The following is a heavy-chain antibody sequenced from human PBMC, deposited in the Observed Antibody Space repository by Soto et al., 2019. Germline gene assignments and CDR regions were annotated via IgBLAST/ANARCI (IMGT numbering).Heavy chain of an antibody. CDR3: ARGAADTAMVDS. V-gene: IGHV4-59*01. CDR1: GGSIRSYY. D-gene: IGHD5-18*01. Sequence: PSETLSLTCTVSGGSIRSYYWTWIRQPPGKGLEWLGYIFYSGSAFYDPSLKSRVTISIHTSKSQFSLQLTSVTAADTAVYYCARGAADTAMVDSWGQGTLVTVSS. CDR2: IFYSGSA. J-gene: IGHJ4*02.